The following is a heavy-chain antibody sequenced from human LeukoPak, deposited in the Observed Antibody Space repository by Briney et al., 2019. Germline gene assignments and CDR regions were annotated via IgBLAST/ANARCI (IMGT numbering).Heavy chain of an antibody. Sequence: GGSLRLSCAASGFTVSSNYMSWVRQAPGKGLEWVSVIYSGGSTYYADSVKGRFTISRDNSKNTLYLQMNSLRAEDTAVYYCARTPGSYYPGYFDYWGQGTLVTVSS. J-gene: IGHJ4*02. V-gene: IGHV3-66*01. D-gene: IGHD1-26*01. CDR1: GFTVSSNY. CDR2: IYSGGST. CDR3: ARTPGSYYPGYFDY.